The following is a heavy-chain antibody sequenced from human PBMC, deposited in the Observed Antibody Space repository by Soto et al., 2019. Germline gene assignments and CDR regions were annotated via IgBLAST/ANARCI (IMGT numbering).Heavy chain of an antibody. CDR3: ARDYDGSDYYEAFDM. D-gene: IGHD3-22*01. CDR2: VGSSSPYM. Sequence: EVQLVESGGGLVKPGGSLRLSCAASGFNFSHYNMNWVRQAPGKGLEWVSSVGSSSPYMYYADSVKGRFTISRDDAKRSLYLQMNSLRAEDTAVYYCARDYDGSDYYEAFDMWGQGTMVTVSS. CDR1: GFNFSHYN. V-gene: IGHV3-21*02. J-gene: IGHJ3*02.